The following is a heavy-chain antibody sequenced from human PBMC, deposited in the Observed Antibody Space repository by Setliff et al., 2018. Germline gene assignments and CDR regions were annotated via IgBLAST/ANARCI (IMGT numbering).Heavy chain of an antibody. Sequence: SETRSLPCAVSGYSISSDSYWGWIRQPPGKGLEWIGSIYHSRRNYYNPSLRSRVIISVDTSKNQFSLKLSSVTAADTAVYYCARHYYDSGGYYIDYWGQGTLVTVSS. J-gene: IGHJ4*02. CDR3: ARHYYDSGGYYIDY. D-gene: IGHD3-22*01. CDR2: IYHSRRN. CDR1: GYSISSDSY. V-gene: IGHV4-38-2*01.